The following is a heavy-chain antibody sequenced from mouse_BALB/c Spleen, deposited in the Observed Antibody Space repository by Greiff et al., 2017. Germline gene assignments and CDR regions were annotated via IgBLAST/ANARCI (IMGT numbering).Heavy chain of an antibody. D-gene: IGHD2-10*02. Sequence: EVMLVESGGGLVQPGGSRKLSCAASGFTFSSFGMHWVRQAPEKGLEWVAYISSGSSTIYYADTVKGRFTISRDNPKNTLFLQMTSLRSEDTAMYYCARSPYGNLPHWYFDVWGAGTTVTVSS. CDR2: ISSGSSTI. V-gene: IGHV5-17*02. CDR1: GFTFSSFG. J-gene: IGHJ1*01. CDR3: ARSPYGNLPHWYFDV.